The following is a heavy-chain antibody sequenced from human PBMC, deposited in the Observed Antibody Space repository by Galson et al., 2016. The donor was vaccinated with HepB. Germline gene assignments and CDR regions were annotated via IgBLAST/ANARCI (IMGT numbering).Heavy chain of an antibody. V-gene: IGHV3-21*01. J-gene: IGHJ4*02. CDR2: ISSSSSSYI. CDR3: ARVDIVGAIFDY. D-gene: IGHD1-26*01. CDR1: GFTLSSYS. Sequence: SLRLSCAASGFTLSSYSMNWVRHAPGKGLEWVSSISSSSSSYIYYADSVKGRFTISRDKAKNSLYLQMNSLRAEDTAVYYCARVDIVGAIFDYWGQGTLVTVSS.